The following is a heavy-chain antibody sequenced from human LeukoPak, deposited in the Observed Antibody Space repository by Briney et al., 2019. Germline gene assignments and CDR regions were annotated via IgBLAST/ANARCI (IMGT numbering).Heavy chain of an antibody. J-gene: IGHJ4*02. CDR2: IVGVSRST. V-gene: IGHV3-23*01. D-gene: IGHD1-26*01. CDR3: AKWDWWEPLQGGCDY. Sequence: GASLRLSCAASGFTFNNYAMSWVRQVPGRGLGWVSGIVGVSRSTYYADSVKGRFTISRGNSKNTLYLQMNTLRAEDTAVYYCAKWDWWEPLQGGCDYWGQGTLVTVSS. CDR1: GFTFNNYA.